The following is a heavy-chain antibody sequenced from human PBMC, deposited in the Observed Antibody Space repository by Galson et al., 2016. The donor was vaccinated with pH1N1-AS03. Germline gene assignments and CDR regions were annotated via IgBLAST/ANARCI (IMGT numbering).Heavy chain of an antibody. V-gene: IGHV3-7*01. J-gene: IGHJ6*02. CDR1: GFTFSGYW. CDR3: ARVPYSYGMDV. CDR2: IKQDGSEK. Sequence: SLRLSCAASGFTFSGYWMSWVRQAPGKGLEWVAHIKQDGSEKYYVDSVKGRFTISRDNAKNSLYLQMNSLRAEDTAVYYCARVPYSYGMDVRGQGTTVTVSS.